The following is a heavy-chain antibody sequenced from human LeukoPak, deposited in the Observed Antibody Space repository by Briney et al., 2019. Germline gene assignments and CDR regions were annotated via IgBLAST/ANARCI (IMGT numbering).Heavy chain of an antibody. D-gene: IGHD2-2*01. J-gene: IGHJ6*02. V-gene: IGHV4-30-2*01. CDR1: GGSISSGGYS. CDR2: TYHSGST. Sequence: SETLSLTCAVSGGSISSGGYSWSWIRQPPGKGLEWIGYTYHSGSTYYNPSLKSRVTISVDRSKNQFSLKLSSVTAADTAAYYCARSSTSRKDYYYYGMDVWGQGTTVTVSS. CDR3: ARSSTSRKDYYYYGMDV.